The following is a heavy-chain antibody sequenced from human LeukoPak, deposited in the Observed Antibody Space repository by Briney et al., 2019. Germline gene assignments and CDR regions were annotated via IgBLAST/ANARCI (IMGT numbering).Heavy chain of an antibody. J-gene: IGHJ6*03. V-gene: IGHV1-69*06. CDR3: ARTRFPYYRLSVADYYHMDV. CDR2: IIPIFGTA. Sequence: ASVKVSCKASGGTFSSYAISWVRQTPGQGLEWMGGIIPIFGTANYAQKFQGRVTITADKSTSTAYMELSSLRSEDTAVYYCARTRFPYYRLSVADYYHMDVWGKGTTVTVSS. D-gene: IGHD3-10*01. CDR1: GGTFSSYA.